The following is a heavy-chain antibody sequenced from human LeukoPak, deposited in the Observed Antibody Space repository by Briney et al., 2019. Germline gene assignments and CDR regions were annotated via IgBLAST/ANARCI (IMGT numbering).Heavy chain of an antibody. CDR2: ISHSGSSI. J-gene: IGHJ4*02. V-gene: IGHV3-23*01. CDR3: AMPLDY. CDR1: GFTFSNYL. Sequence: QPGGSLRLSCVASGFTFSNYLMNWVRQAPGKGLEWVSGISHSGSSIYYADSVKGRFTIYRDNSKNTLYLQMDRLRVEDTAVYYCAMPLDYWGQGTLVTVPS.